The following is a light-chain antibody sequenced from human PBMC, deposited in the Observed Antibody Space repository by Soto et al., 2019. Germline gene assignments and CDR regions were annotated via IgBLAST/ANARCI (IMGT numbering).Light chain of an antibody. J-gene: IGLJ2*01. CDR2: DVN. CDR1: SSDICAYNF. CDR3: TSWTTSTTMI. V-gene: IGLV2-14*03. Sequence: QSALTQPASVSGSPGQSITIYCTGTSSDICAYNFVSWYQQHPGKASKLMLYDVNIRPSGVSNSFSGSKSGHTASLTISGLQAEDEADYYCTSWTTSTTMIFGGGTKLTVL.